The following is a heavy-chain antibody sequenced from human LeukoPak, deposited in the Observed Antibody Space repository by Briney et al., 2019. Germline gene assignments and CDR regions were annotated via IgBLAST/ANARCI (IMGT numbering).Heavy chain of an antibody. V-gene: IGHV1-2*02. D-gene: IGHD4-17*01. CDR3: ARLDYGDCLNDFDY. J-gene: IGHJ4*02. CDR2: INPNSGGT. Sequence: ASVKVSCKASGYTFTCYYMHWVRQAPGQGREGMGWINPNSGGTNYAPKFQGRVTMTTDTSISTAYMALSRLRSDDTAVYYCARLDYGDCLNDFDYWGQGTLVTVSS. CDR1: GYTFTCYY.